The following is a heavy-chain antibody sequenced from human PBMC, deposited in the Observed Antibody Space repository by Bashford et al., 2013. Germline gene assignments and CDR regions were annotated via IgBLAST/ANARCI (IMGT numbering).Heavy chain of an antibody. CDR2: IYYSGST. D-gene: IGHD1-26*01. J-gene: IGHJ4*02. CDR1: GGSVSSGSYY. Sequence: SETLSLTCTVSGGSVSSGSYYWSWIRQPPGKGLEWIGYIYYSGSTNYNPSLKSRVTISVDTSKNQFSLKLSSVTAADTAVYYCARWELLRQFDYWGQGTLVTVSS. V-gene: IGHV4-61*01. CDR3: ARWELLRQFDY.